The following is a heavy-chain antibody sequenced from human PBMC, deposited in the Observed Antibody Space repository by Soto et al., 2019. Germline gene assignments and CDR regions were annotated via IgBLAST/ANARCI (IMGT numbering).Heavy chain of an antibody. CDR3: ARSFYYYGSSGYLHYYYGMDV. J-gene: IGHJ6*02. V-gene: IGHV3-30*03. D-gene: IGHD3-22*01. CDR2: ISYDGSNK. CDR1: GFTFSSYG. Sequence: GGSLRLSCAASGFTFSSYGMHWVRQAPGKGLEWVAVISYDGSNKYYADSVKGRFTISRDNSKNTLYLQMNSLRAEDTAVYYCARSFYYYGSSGYLHYYYGMDVWGQGTTVTVSS.